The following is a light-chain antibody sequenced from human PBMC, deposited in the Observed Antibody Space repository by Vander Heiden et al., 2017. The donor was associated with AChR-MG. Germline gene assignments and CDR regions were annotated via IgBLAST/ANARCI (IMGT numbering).Light chain of an antibody. CDR1: NMGGKS. CDR3: QVWDGDSDHVI. J-gene: IGLJ2*01. Sequence: SYVLTTPPSVSVAPGQTATITGGGNNMGGKSVHWYQQKPGQAPILVVYDDTARPSGIPERFSGSNSGNMATLTISWVEAGDEADFYCQVWDGDSDHVIFGGGTKLTVL. CDR2: DDT. V-gene: IGLV3-21*02.